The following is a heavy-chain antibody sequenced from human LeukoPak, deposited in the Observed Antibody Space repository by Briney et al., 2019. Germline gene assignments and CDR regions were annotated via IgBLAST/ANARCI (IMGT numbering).Heavy chain of an antibody. D-gene: IGHD2-21*02. CDR3: ARALGVTGTSEY. Sequence: GRSLRLSCAASGFTFSSYGMHWVRQAPGKGLEWVSVIYSGGSTYYADSVKGRFTISRDNSKNTLYLQMNSLRVEDTAVYYCARALGVTGTSEYWGQGTLVTVSS. J-gene: IGHJ4*02. CDR1: GFTFSSYG. CDR2: IYSGGST. V-gene: IGHV3-53*01.